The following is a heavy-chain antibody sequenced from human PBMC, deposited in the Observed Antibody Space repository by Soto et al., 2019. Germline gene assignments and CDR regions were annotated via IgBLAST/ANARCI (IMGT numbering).Heavy chain of an antibody. Sequence: SETLSLTCTVSGGSISPYYWSWIRQPPGKGLEWIAYIYYSGSTKYNPSLRSRVTISVDTTNNQFSLRLRSVTAADTAVYYCARGQRRDGYNFFDYWGQGTQVTVSS. CDR1: GGSISPYY. J-gene: IGHJ4*02. CDR2: IYYSGST. V-gene: IGHV4-59*01. CDR3: ARGQRRDGYNFFDY. D-gene: IGHD5-12*01.